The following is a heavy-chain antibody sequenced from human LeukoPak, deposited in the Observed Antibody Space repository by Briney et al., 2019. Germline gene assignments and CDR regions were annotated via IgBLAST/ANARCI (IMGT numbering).Heavy chain of an antibody. J-gene: IGHJ4*02. CDR3: AKDHPQGYSGHHFGY. CDR1: GFTFSSYA. D-gene: IGHD5-12*01. Sequence: PGGSPRLSCAASGFTFSSYAVSWVRQAPGKGLEWVSGISGSGRSTYYADSVKGLFTISRDNSKNTLYLQMNSLRAEDTDVYYCAKDHPQGYSGHHFGYWGQGTLVTVSS. CDR2: ISGSGRST. V-gene: IGHV3-23*01.